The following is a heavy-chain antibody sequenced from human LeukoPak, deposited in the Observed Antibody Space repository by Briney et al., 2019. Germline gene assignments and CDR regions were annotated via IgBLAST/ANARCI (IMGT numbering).Heavy chain of an antibody. V-gene: IGHV3-7*05. CDR2: IKEGGSDK. CDR3: AREKNLGT. CDR1: GFTFGSYW. Sequence: PGGSLRLSCAASGFTFGSYWMSWVRQAPGKRLEWVATIKEGGSDKYYVDSVKGRFTISRDNVKNSVYLQMNSLRAEDTAVYYCAREKNLGTWGQGTLVTVSS. J-gene: IGHJ4*02. D-gene: IGHD1-14*01.